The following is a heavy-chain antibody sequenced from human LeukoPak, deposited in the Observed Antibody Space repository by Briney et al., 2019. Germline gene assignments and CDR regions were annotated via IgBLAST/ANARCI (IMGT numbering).Heavy chain of an antibody. CDR1: GYSISSGYY. V-gene: IGHV4-38-2*02. CDR2: FYHSGST. CDR3: ARSELGYNYYYMDV. Sequence: SETLSLTCTVSGYSISSGYYWGWIRKPPGKGLEWVGSFYHSGSTYYNPSLKSRVTISVDTSKNQFSLKLRSVTAEDTAVYYCARSELGYNYYYMDVWGKGTTVTISS. D-gene: IGHD3-10*01. J-gene: IGHJ6*03.